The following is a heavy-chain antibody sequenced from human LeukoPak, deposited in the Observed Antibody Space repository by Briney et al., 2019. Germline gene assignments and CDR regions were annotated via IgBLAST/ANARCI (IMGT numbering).Heavy chain of an antibody. J-gene: IGHJ4*02. V-gene: IGHV3-30*18. CDR3: AKGEDIAAAGPLGDY. CDR2: ISYVGSNK. Sequence: GGSLRLSCAASGFTFSSYGMHWVRQAPGKGLEWVAVISYVGSNKYYADSVKGRFTISRDNSKNTLYLQMNSLRAEDTAVYYCAKGEDIAAAGPLGDYWGQGTLVTVSS. CDR1: GFTFSSYG. D-gene: IGHD6-13*01.